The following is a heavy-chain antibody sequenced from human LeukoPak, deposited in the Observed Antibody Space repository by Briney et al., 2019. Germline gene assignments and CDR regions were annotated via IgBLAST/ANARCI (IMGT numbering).Heavy chain of an antibody. Sequence: SETLSLTCTVSGGSISSSSSYWGWIRQPPGKGLEWIGTTYNSWRSYYNPSLKSRVTISLDTSKKQLSLNLTSVTAADTAVYYCAGRGQRYFRDWGQGTLVTVSS. CDR3: AGRGQRYFRD. J-gene: IGHJ1*01. CDR1: GGSISSSSSY. CDR2: TYNSWRS. V-gene: IGHV4-39*07.